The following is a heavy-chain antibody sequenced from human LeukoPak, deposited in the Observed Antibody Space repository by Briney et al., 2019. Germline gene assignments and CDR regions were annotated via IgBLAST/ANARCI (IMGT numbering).Heavy chain of an antibody. Sequence: PGGSLRLSCAASGFTFSSYSMNWVRQAPGKGLEWVSYISSSSSTIYYADSVKGRFTISRDNAKNSLYLQMNSLRAEDTAVYYCASGGRQLWLVRYFDYWGQGTLVTVSS. V-gene: IGHV3-48*01. D-gene: IGHD5-18*01. J-gene: IGHJ4*02. CDR3: ASGGRQLWLVRYFDY. CDR1: GFTFSSYS. CDR2: ISSSSSTI.